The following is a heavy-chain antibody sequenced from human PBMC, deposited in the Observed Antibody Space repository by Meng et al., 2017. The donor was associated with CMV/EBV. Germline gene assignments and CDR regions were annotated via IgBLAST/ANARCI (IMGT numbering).Heavy chain of an antibody. J-gene: IGHJ6*02. V-gene: IGHV1-69*10. CDR3: ASGGLGLGYCSSTSCSYYYGMDV. CDR1: GGTFSSYA. CDR2: IIPILGIA. Sequence: SVKVSCKASGGTFSSYAISWVRQAPGRGLERMGGIIPILGIANYAQKFQGRVTITADKSTSTAYMELSSLRSEDTAVYYCASGGLGLGYCSSTSCSYYYGMDVWGQGTTVTVSS. D-gene: IGHD2-2*01.